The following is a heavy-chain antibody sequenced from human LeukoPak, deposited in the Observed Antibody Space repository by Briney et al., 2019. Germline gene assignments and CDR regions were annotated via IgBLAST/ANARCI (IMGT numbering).Heavy chain of an antibody. D-gene: IGHD1-26*01. J-gene: IGHJ5*02. Sequence: ASVKVSCKASGYTFTSYDINWVRQATGQGLEWMGWMNPNSGNTGYAQKFQGRVTITRNTSISTAYMELSSLRSEDTAVYYRARSRAVGATTSWFDPWGQGTLVTVSS. CDR2: MNPNSGNT. CDR3: ARSRAVGATTSWFDP. V-gene: IGHV1-8*01. CDR1: GYTFTSYD.